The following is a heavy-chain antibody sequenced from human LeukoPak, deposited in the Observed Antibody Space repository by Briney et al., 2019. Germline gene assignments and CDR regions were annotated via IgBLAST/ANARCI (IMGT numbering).Heavy chain of an antibody. J-gene: IGHJ3*02. CDR3: ARHGGSYYHQNFGAFDI. CDR2: INYSGST. V-gene: IGHV4-39*01. Sequence: SETLSLTCTVSGDSISSNSYYWGWIRQPPGKGLEWIGSINYSGSTYYNPSLRSRVTISVDASKNQFYLNLRSVTAADTAVYYCARHGGSYYHQNFGAFDIWGQGTMVTVSS. CDR1: GDSISSNSYY. D-gene: IGHD1-26*01.